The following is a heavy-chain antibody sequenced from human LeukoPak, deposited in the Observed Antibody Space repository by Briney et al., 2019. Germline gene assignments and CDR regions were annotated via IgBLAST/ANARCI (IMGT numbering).Heavy chain of an antibody. Sequence: ASVKVSCKASGGTFSSYAISWVRQAPGQGLEWMGGIIPIFGTANYAQKFQGRVTITADESTSTACMELSSLRSEDTAVYYCARESPSTFYFDYWGQGTLVTVSS. CDR3: ARESPSTFYFDY. V-gene: IGHV1-69*13. CDR1: GGTFSSYA. J-gene: IGHJ4*02. D-gene: IGHD1-1*01. CDR2: IIPIFGTA.